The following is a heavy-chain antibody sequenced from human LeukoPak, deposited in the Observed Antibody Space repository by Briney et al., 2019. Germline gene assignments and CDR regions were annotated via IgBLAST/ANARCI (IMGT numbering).Heavy chain of an antibody. CDR3: ARNYYDSSGYYYVTRYYFDY. Sequence: GGSLRLSCAASGFTFSSYSMNWVRQAPGKGLEWVSSISSSSSYIYYADSVKGRFTISRDNAKNSLYLQMNGLRAEDTAVYYCARNYYDSSGYYYVTRYYFDYWGQGTLVTVSS. V-gene: IGHV3-21*01. J-gene: IGHJ4*02. CDR2: ISSSSSYI. D-gene: IGHD3-22*01. CDR1: GFTFSSYS.